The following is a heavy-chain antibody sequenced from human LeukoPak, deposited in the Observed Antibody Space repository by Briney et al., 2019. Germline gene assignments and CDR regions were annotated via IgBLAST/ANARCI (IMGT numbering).Heavy chain of an antibody. CDR3: AKMTGVVVAATPDY. J-gene: IGHJ4*02. CDR2: ISGSGGRT. V-gene: IGHV3-23*01. CDR1: GFSFSNYA. D-gene: IGHD2-15*01. Sequence: GGSLRLSCAASGFSFSNYAMSWVRQAPGKGLEWVSTISGSGGRTYYTDSVKGRFTISRDKSKNTLYLQMNSLRAEDTAVYYCAKMTGVVVAATPDYWGQGTLVIVSS.